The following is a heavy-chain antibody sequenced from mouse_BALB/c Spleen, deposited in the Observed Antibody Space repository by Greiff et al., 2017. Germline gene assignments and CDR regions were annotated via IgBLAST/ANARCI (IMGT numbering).Heavy chain of an antibody. CDR2: INPGSGGT. CDR1: GYAFTNYL. V-gene: IGHV1-54*01. D-gene: IGHD2-14*01. Sequence: QVQLQQSGAELVRPGTSVKVSCKASGYAFTNYLIEWVKQRPGQGLEWIGVINPGSGGTNYNEKFKGKATLTADKSSSTAYMQLSSLTSDDSAVYFCAYYRYAGRDYFDYWGQGTTLTVSS. J-gene: IGHJ2*01. CDR3: AYYRYAGRDYFDY.